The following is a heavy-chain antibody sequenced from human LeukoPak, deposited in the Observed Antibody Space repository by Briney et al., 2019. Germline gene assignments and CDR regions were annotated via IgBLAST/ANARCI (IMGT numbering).Heavy chain of an antibody. J-gene: IGHJ4*02. D-gene: IGHD2-2*01. Sequence: GGSLRLSCAASGFTFSSYGMNWVRQAPGKGLEWVSSISSSSSYIYYADSVKGRFTISRDNAKNSLYLQMNSLRAEDTAVYYCARRLGGGYCSSTSCYFDYWGQGTLVTGSS. CDR2: ISSSSSYI. V-gene: IGHV3-21*01. CDR1: GFTFSSYG. CDR3: ARRLGGGYCSSTSCYFDY.